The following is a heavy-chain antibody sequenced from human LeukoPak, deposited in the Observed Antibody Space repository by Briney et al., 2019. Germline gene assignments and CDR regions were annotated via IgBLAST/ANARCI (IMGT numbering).Heavy chain of an antibody. CDR2: MNPNSGNT. Sequence: ASVKVSCKASGYTFTSYDINWVRQATGQGLEWMGWMNPNSGNTGYAQKFQGRVTMIRNTSISTAYMELSSLRSEDTAVYYCARGPDSGSSRWWWFDPWGQGTLVTVSS. CDR1: GYTFTSYD. J-gene: IGHJ5*02. CDR3: ARGPDSGSSRWWWFDP. V-gene: IGHV1-8*01. D-gene: IGHD6-6*01.